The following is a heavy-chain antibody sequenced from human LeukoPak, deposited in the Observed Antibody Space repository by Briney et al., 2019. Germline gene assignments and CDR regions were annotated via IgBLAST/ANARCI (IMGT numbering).Heavy chain of an antibody. CDR2: ISVSGGST. D-gene: IGHD2-2*01. J-gene: IGHJ3*02. CDR3: SRPFPYIDDDVAFNI. V-gene: IGHV3-23*01. CDR1: GFTFSSYG. Sequence: PGGSLRLSCAASGFTFSSYGMTWVRQAPGKGLEWVSAISVSGGSTYYADSVKGRFTISRDNSKNTLYLQMNTLRAEDTAIYYCSRPFPYIDDDVAFNIWGHGTVVTVSS.